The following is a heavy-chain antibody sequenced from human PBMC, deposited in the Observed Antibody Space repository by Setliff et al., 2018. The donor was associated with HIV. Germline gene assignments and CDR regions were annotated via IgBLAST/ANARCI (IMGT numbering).Heavy chain of an antibody. CDR2: IYTTGST. V-gene: IGHV4-61*09. J-gene: IGHJ4*02. Sequence: SETLSLTCTVSGGSIGSGSHYWSWIRQPAGRGLEWIGHIYTTGSTNYNPSLKSRVTISADKSKNQFSLKLSSVTAADTAVYYCARDRPYSGYPDWGQGTLVTVSS. CDR1: GGSIGSGSHY. CDR3: ARDRPYSGYPD. D-gene: IGHD5-12*01.